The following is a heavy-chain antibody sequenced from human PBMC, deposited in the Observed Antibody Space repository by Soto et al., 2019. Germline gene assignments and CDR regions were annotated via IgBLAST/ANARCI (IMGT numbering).Heavy chain of an antibody. CDR1: GFTFGSYA. CDR3: ARGSYYYDSSGYFDY. V-gene: IGHV3-30-3*01. CDR2: ISYDGSNK. Sequence: TRASPRLSCAASGFTFGSYAMHWVLQAPGKGLEWVAVISYDGSNKYYADSVKGRFTISRDNSKNTLYLQMNSMRAEDTAVYYCARGSYYYDSSGYFDYWRQGTLVTVFS. J-gene: IGHJ4*02. D-gene: IGHD3-22*01.